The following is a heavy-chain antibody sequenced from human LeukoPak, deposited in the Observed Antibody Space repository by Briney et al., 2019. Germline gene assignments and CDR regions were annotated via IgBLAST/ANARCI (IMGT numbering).Heavy chain of an antibody. CDR1: GGSFSGYY. D-gene: IGHD6-13*01. J-gene: IGHJ6*03. CDR2: INHSGST. V-gene: IGHV4-34*01. CDR3: ARGRGQQPGPPHYYYMDV. Sequence: SETLSLTCAVSGGSFSGYYWSWIRQPPGKGLEWIGEINHSGSTNYNPSIKNRVTISVDTSKNQFSLKLSSVTAADTAVYYCARGRGQQPGPPHYYYMDVWGKGTTVTVSS.